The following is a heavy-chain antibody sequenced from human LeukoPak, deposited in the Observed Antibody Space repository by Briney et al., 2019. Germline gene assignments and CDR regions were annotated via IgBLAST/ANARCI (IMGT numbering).Heavy chain of an antibody. Sequence: ASVKVSCKASGYTFSSYYMHWARQAPEQGLEWMGVINPSGGSTSYAQRFQGRVTMTRDTSTSTFYMELSSLRSEDTAVYYCARHSLPGTTPFDYWGQGTLVTVSS. J-gene: IGHJ4*02. V-gene: IGHV1-46*01. D-gene: IGHD1-1*01. CDR2: INPSGGST. CDR1: GYTFSSYY. CDR3: ARHSLPGTTPFDY.